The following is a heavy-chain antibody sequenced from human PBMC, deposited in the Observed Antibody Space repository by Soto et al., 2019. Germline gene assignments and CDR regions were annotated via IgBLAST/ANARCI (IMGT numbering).Heavy chain of an antibody. CDR2: VDPSDSYT. D-gene: IGHD6-19*01. V-gene: IGHV5-10-1*01. J-gene: IGHJ4*02. CDR3: ASHGDSSGWRIFDY. CDR1: GYSFTSYW. Sequence: GESLKISCKGSGYSFTSYWISWVRQMPGKGLEWMGRVDPSDSYTNYSPSFQGHVTISADKSISTAYLQWSSLKASDTAMYYCASHGDSSGWRIFDYWGQGTLVTVSS.